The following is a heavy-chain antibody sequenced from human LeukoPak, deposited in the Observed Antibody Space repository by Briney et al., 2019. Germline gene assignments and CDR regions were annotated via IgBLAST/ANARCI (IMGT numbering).Heavy chain of an antibody. J-gene: IGHJ4*02. CDR3: ARDSSGSYYFDY. CDR2: IYYSGST. V-gene: IGHV4-59*12. CDR1: GGSISSYY. Sequence: PSETLSLTCTVSGGSISSYYWSWIRQPPGKGLEWIGYIYYSGSTYYNPSLKSRVTISVDTSKNQFSLKLSSVTAADTAVYYCARDSSGSYYFDYWGQGTLVTVSS. D-gene: IGHD1-26*01.